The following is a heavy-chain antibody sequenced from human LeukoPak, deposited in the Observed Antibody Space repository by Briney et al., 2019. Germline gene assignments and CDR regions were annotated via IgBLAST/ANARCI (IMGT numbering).Heavy chain of an antibody. Sequence: GGSLRLSCAASGFTFSSYAMHWVRQAPGKGLEWVSYISGSSSTIYYADSVKGRFTISRDNAKNSLYLQMNSLRAEDTAVYYCARGHDYNDFWGQGTQVTVSS. V-gene: IGHV3-48*04. CDR2: ISGSSSTI. CDR3: ARGHDYNDF. CDR1: GFTFSSYA. J-gene: IGHJ4*02.